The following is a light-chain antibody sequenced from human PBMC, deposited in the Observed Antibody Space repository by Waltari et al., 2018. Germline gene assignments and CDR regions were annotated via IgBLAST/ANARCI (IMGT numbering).Light chain of an antibody. CDR2: GKH. CDR3: NSRDSSGNHLV. J-gene: IGLJ2*01. CDR1: SLRSYY. Sequence: SSELTQDAAVSVALGQTVRITCQGDSLRSYYASWYQQKPGQAPVLVLYGKHNRPSGIPARFSGSSSGNTASLTITGAQAEDEADYYCNSRDSSGNHLVFGGGTKLTVL. V-gene: IGLV3-19*01.